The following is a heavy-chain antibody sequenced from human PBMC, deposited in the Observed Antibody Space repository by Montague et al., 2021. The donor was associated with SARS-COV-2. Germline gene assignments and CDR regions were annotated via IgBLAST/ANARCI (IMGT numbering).Heavy chain of an antibody. CDR2: VYYNGNT. J-gene: IGHJ4*02. Sequence: SETLSPTCNVSGGSLSSYYWSWIRQPPGMGLEWIGYVYYNGNTNYNPSLKSRIILSVDTSKNHFSLKVSSVTAADTAVYYCARGSKWSRYFDYWGQGTLVTVSS. CDR3: ARGSKWSRYFDY. D-gene: IGHD2-15*01. CDR1: GGSLSSYY. V-gene: IGHV4-59*01.